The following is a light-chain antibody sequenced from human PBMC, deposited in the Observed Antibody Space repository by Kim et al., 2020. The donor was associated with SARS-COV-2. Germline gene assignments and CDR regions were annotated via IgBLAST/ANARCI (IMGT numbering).Light chain of an antibody. Sequence: VLRQSPGTLSLSPGERATLSCRASQSVTSSYLAWYQQKPGQPPRLLIYGASNRATGIPDRFSGSGSGTDFTLTISRLEAEDLAVYYCQQYGTSLRTFGQGTKVDIK. CDR3: QQYGTSLRT. CDR2: GAS. J-gene: IGKJ1*01. V-gene: IGKV3-20*01. CDR1: QSVTSSY.